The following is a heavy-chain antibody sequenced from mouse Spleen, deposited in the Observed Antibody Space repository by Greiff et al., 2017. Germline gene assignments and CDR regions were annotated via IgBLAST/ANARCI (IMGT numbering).Heavy chain of an antibody. Sequence: VQLQQPGAELVKPGASVKMSCKASGYTFTSYWITWVKQRPGQGLEWIGDIYPGSGSTNYNEKFKSKATLTVDTSSSTAYMQLSSLTSEDSAVYYCARAYYGNYDAMDYWGQGTSVTVSS. CDR3: ARAYYGNYDAMDY. CDR1: GYTFTSYW. D-gene: IGHD2-10*01. J-gene: IGHJ4*01. CDR2: IYPGSGST. V-gene: IGHV1-55*01.